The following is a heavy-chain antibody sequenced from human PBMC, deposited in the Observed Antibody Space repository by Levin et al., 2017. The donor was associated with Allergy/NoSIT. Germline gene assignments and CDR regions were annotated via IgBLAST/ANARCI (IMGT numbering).Heavy chain of an antibody. D-gene: IGHD5-24*01. V-gene: IGHV3-23*01. CDR3: ATSGSQKMRLSAADY. Sequence: GGSLRLSCAASGFTFSSYAMSWVRQAPGKGLEWVSAISGSGGSTYYADSVKGRFTISRDNSKNTLYLQMNSLRAEDTAVYYCATSGSQKMRLSAADYWGQGTLVTVSS. CDR2: ISGSGGST. CDR1: GFTFSSYA. J-gene: IGHJ4*02.